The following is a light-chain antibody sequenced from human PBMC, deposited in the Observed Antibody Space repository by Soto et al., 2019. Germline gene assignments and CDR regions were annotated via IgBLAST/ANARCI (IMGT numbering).Light chain of an antibody. CDR3: QQYGSSPIT. Sequence: AIGVTQYKSSLSASTGDRVTITCRASQGISSYLAWYQQKPGKAPKLPIYAASTLQSGVPSRFSGSGSGTDFTLTISRLEPEDFAVYYCQQYGSSPITFGQGTRLEIK. V-gene: IGKV1-8*01. J-gene: IGKJ5*01. CDR2: AAS. CDR1: QGISSY.